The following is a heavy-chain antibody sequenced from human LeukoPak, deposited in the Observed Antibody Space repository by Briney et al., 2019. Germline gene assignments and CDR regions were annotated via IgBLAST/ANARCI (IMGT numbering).Heavy chain of an antibody. J-gene: IGHJ4*02. D-gene: IGHD3-9*01. Sequence: GGSLRLSCAGSGFTFSRHSMNWVRQAPGKGLEGVSSISTSSSYIYYADSVKGRFTISRDNAKKSLHLQMNSLRAEDTAVYYCARRSRSGRYFDWLLNYWGQGTLVTVSS. CDR3: ARRSRSGRYFDWLLNY. V-gene: IGHV3-21*01. CDR2: ISTSSSYI. CDR1: GFTFSRHS.